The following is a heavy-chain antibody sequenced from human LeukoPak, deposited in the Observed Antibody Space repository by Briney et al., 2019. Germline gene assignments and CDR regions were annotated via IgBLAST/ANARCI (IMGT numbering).Heavy chain of an antibody. D-gene: IGHD2-8*01. CDR3: ARGRSRILYHGSWFDP. J-gene: IGHJ5*02. Sequence: GSLRLSCAASGFTFSSYGMHWIRQPPGKGLEWIGEINHSGSTNYNPSLKSRVTISVDTSKNQFSLKLSSVTAADTAVYYCARGRSRILYHGSWFDPWGQGTLVTVSS. CDR2: INHSGST. V-gene: IGHV4-34*01. CDR1: GFTFSSYG.